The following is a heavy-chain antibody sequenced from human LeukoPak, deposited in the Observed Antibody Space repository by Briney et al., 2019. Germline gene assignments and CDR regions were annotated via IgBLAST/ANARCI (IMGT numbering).Heavy chain of an antibody. D-gene: IGHD6-13*01. V-gene: IGHV4-30-4*01. CDR3: ARSEATADTFSFGY. Sequence: SSETLSLTCTVSGGSISSDDYYWNWFRQPPGKGLEWIGYIYYSGSTYYNPSLKSRVTVSVDTSKNQFSLRLNFVTAADTAVYYCARSEATADTFSFGYWGQGTLVTVSS. CDR2: IYYSGST. J-gene: IGHJ4*02. CDR1: GGSISSDDYY.